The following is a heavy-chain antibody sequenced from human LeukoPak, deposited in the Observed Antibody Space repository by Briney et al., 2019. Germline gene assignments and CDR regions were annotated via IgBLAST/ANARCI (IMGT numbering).Heavy chain of an antibody. D-gene: IGHD3-22*01. CDR1: GYTFAGYY. V-gene: IGHV1-2*02. CDR3: ARAFGDRSDGPG. J-gene: IGHJ4*02. CDR2: INPNSGGT. Sequence: ASVKVSCKASGYTFAGYYMHWVRQAPGQGLEWMGWINPNSGGTNYAQKFQGRVTMTRDTSISTAYMELSRLRSDDTAVYYCARAFGDRSDGPGWGQGTLVTVSS.